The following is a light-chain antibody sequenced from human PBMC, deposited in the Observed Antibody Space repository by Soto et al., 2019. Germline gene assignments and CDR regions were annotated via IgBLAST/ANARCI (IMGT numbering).Light chain of an antibody. V-gene: IGLV2-14*01. J-gene: IGLJ2*01. Sequence: QSVLTQPASVSGSPGQPITISCTGTSSDVGGYNYVSWYQQHPGKAPKLMIYDVSNRPSGVSNRFSGSKSGNTASLTISGLQAEDEADYYCSSYTSSSTRVFGGGTKLTVL. CDR2: DVS. CDR1: SSDVGGYNY. CDR3: SSYTSSSTRV.